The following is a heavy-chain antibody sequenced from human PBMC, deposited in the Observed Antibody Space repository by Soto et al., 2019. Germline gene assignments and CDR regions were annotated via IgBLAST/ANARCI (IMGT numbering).Heavy chain of an antibody. V-gene: IGHV1-18*01. Sequence: GASVKVSCKASGYTFTSYGISWVRQAPGQGLEWMGWISAYDGNTNYAQKHQGRVTMTTDTSTSTAYMKLRSLRSDDTAVYYCRRVKDNVVPAARRWFDPWCQGTLVTVSS. CDR2: ISAYDGNT. CDR3: RRVKDNVVPAARRWFDP. D-gene: IGHD2-2*01. J-gene: IGHJ5*02. CDR1: GYTFTSYG.